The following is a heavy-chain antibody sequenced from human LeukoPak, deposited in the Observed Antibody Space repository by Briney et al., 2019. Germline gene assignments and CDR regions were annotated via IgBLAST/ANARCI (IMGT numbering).Heavy chain of an antibody. V-gene: IGHV4-59*13. CDR2: IYYSGST. Sequence: SETLSLTCTVSGGSISIYYWSWIRQPPGKGLEWIGYIYYSGSTNYNPSLKSRVTISVDTSKNQFSLKLSSVTAADTAVYYCARVELDYDYIWGSYRGPYYFDYCGQGTLVTVSS. CDR1: GGSISIYY. D-gene: IGHD3-16*02. CDR3: ARVELDYDYIWGSYRGPYYFDY. J-gene: IGHJ4*02.